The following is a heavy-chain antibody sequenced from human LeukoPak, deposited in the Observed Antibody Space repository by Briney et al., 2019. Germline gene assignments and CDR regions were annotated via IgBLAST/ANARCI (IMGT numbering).Heavy chain of an antibody. J-gene: IGHJ4*02. CDR1: GFTFSSYG. CDR2: ISYDGSNK. V-gene: IGHV3-30*03. D-gene: IGHD2-21*01. Sequence: GGSLRLSCAASGFTFSSYGMHWVRQAPGKGLEWVAVISYDGSNKYYADSVKGRFTISRDNSKNTLYLQMNSLRAEDTAVYYCARGTGDRIDYWGQGTLVTVSS. CDR3: ARGTGDRIDY.